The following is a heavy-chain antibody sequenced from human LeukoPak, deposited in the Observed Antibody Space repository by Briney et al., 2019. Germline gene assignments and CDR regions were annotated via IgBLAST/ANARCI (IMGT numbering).Heavy chain of an antibody. Sequence: EASVKVSCKASGYTFTGYYMHWVRQAPGQGLEWMGWINPNSGGTNYAQKFQGRVTVTRDTSISTAYMELSRLRSDDTAVYYCARVATVLYYYGMDVWGQGTTVTVSS. CDR1: GYTFTGYY. J-gene: IGHJ6*02. CDR2: INPNSGGT. V-gene: IGHV1-2*02. D-gene: IGHD5-12*01. CDR3: ARVATVLYYYGMDV.